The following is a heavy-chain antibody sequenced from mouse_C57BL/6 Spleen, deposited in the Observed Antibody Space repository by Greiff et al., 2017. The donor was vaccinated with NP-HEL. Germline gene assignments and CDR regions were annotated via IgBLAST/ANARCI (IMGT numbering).Heavy chain of an antibody. CDR2: IYPGDGDT. CDR1: GYAFSSSW. J-gene: IGHJ4*01. D-gene: IGHD2-14*01. V-gene: IGHV1-82*01. CDR3: ARDTTGHEAMDY. Sequence: VKLMESGPELVKPGASVKISCKASGYAFSSSWMNWVKQRPGKGLEWIGRIYPGDGDTNYNGKFKGKATLTADKSSSTAYMQLSSLTSEDSAVYFYARDTTGHEAMDYWGQGTSVTVSS.